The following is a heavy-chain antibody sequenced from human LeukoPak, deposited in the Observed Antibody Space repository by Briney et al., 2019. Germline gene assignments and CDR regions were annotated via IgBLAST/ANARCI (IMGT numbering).Heavy chain of an antibody. J-gene: IGHJ4*02. V-gene: IGHV3-53*01. CDR1: GFTFSSYA. CDR3: ARAHRDGYIDY. CDR2: IYSGGST. D-gene: IGHD5-24*01. Sequence: GGSLRLSCAASGFTFSSYAMSWVRQAPGKGLEWVSVIYSGGSTYYADSVKGRFTISRDNSKNTLYLQMNSLRAEDTAVYYCARAHRDGYIDYWGQGTLVTVSS.